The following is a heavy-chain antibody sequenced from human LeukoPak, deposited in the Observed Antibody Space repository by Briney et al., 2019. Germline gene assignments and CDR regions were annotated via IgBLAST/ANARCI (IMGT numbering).Heavy chain of an antibody. J-gene: IGHJ4*02. Sequence: SETLSLTCTVSGGSISSGSYYWGWIRQPPGKGLEWIGSIYYSGSTYYNPSLKSRVTISVDTSKNQFSLKLSSVTAADTAVYYCASLRSLLWFGETYWGQGTLVTVSS. CDR2: IYYSGST. CDR1: GGSISSGSYY. V-gene: IGHV4-39*01. CDR3: ASLRSLLWFGETY. D-gene: IGHD3-10*01.